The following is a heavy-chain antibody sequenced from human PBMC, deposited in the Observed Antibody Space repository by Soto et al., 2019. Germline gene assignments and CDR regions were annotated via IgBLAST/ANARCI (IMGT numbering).Heavy chain of an antibody. J-gene: IGHJ4*02. CDR1: GFTFNNAC. CDR2: ISSNGVST. CDR3: ARDFSMVIVAPGY. V-gene: IGHV3-64*04. Sequence: PGGSLRLSCAASGFTFNNACMNWVRQAPGKGLEYVSSISSNGVSTYYADSVKGRLTISRDNAKNSLYLQINALRAEDTAVYYCARDFSMVIVAPGYWGQGTLVTVSS. D-gene: IGHD5-12*01.